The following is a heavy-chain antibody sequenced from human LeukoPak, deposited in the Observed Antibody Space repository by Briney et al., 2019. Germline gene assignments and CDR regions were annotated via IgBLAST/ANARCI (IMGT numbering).Heavy chain of an antibody. D-gene: IGHD2-2*01. Sequence: SVKVSCKASGGTFSSYTISWVRQAPGQGLEWMGRIIPILGIANYAQKFQGRVTITADKSTSTAYMELSSLRSEDTAVYYCASELYCSSISCYPDYWGQGTLVTVSS. CDR2: IIPILGIA. V-gene: IGHV1-69*02. J-gene: IGHJ4*02. CDR3: ASELYCSSISCYPDY. CDR1: GGTFSSYT.